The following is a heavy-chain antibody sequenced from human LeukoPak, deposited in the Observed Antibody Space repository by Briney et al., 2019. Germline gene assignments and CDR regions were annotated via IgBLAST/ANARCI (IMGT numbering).Heavy chain of an antibody. Sequence: PSETLSLTCAVYGGSFSGYYWSWIRQLPGKGLEWIGEINHSGSTNYNPSLKSRVTISVDTSKNQFSLKLSSVTAADTAVYYCARPMTYYYYGMDVWGQGTTVTVSS. J-gene: IGHJ6*02. D-gene: IGHD2-21*02. CDR3: ARPMTYYYYGMDV. CDR2: INHSGST. CDR1: GGSFSGYY. V-gene: IGHV4-34*01.